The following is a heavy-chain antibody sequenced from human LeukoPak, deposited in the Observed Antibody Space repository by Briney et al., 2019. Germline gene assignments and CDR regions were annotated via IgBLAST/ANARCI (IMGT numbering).Heavy chain of an antibody. J-gene: IGHJ4*02. Sequence: PSETLSLTCAVYGGSFSGYYWSWIRQPPGKGLEWVGEINHSGSTNYNPPLTSRVTISVDTPKNRCSLKLSAVTAADTAVYYCASCHTPTDYGGNGGYYDYWGQGTLVTVSS. D-gene: IGHD4-23*01. CDR2: INHSGST. V-gene: IGHV4-34*01. CDR3: ASCHTPTDYGGNGGYYDY. CDR1: GGSFSGYY.